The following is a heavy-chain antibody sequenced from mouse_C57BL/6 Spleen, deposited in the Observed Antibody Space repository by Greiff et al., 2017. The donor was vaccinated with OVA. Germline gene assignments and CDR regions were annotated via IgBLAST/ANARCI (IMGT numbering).Heavy chain of an antibody. CDR2: IYPGDGDT. D-gene: IGHD2-5*01. CDR3: AREDYSNFPWFAY. V-gene: IGHV1-82*01. J-gene: IGHJ3*01. CDR1: GYAFSSSW. Sequence: VKLQESGPELVKPGASVKISCKASGYAFSSSWMNWVKQRPGKGLEWIGRIYPGDGDTNYNGKFKGKATLTADKSSSTAYMQLSSLTSEDSAVYFCAREDYSNFPWFAYWGQGTLVTVSA.